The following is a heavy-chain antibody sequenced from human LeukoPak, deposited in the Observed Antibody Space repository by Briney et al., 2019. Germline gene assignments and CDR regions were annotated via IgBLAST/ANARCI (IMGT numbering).Heavy chain of an antibody. CDR1: GFTFSTYN. Sequence: GGSLRLSCVASGFTFSTYNMNWVRQAPGKGLEWVSYIHSSSSTIYYADSVKGRFTISRDNAKNSLYLQMNSLRAEDTAVYYCARTQGFYYYYMDVWGKGTTVTISS. CDR3: ARTQGFYYYYMDV. V-gene: IGHV3-48*04. CDR2: IHSSSSTI. J-gene: IGHJ6*03.